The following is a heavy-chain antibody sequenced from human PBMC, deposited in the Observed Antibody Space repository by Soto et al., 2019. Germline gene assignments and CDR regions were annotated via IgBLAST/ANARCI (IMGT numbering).Heavy chain of an antibody. Sequence: QVQLQQWGAGLLKPSETLSLTCAVYGGSFSAYYWSWIRQPPGKGLEWIGEINHSGSTNYNPSLKSRVTISVDMSKNQFSLKLSSVTAADTAAYYCARGVGYAGVDYWGQGTLVTVSS. CDR3: ARGVGYAGVDY. D-gene: IGHD5-12*01. J-gene: IGHJ4*02. CDR2: INHSGST. V-gene: IGHV4-34*01. CDR1: GGSFSAYY.